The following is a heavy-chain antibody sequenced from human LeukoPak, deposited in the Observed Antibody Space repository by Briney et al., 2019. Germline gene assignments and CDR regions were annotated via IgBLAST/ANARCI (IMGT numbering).Heavy chain of an antibody. CDR3: AKQMVERPHYYYMDV. V-gene: IGHV3-30*02. J-gene: IGHJ6*03. D-gene: IGHD2-15*01. Sequence: GSLRLSCAASGFIFSSFGMHWVRQAPGKGLEWVAFMQDDESNKFYADSVKGRFTISRDNSKNTLFLQMNSLRPEDTALYYCAKQMVERPHYYYMDVWGKGTTVTVSS. CDR1: GFIFSSFG. CDR2: MQDDESNK.